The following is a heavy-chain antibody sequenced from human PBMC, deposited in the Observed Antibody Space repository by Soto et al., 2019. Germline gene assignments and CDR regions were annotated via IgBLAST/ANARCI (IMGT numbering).Heavy chain of an antibody. CDR2: TYYRSKWYN. V-gene: IGHV6-1*01. J-gene: IGHJ6*02. Sequence: WIRQSPSRGLEWLGRTYYRSKWYNDYAVSVKSRITINPDTSKNQFSLQLNSVTPEDTAVYYCARGRPSVSYYYGMDVWGQGTTVTVSS. CDR3: ARGRPSVSYYYGMDV.